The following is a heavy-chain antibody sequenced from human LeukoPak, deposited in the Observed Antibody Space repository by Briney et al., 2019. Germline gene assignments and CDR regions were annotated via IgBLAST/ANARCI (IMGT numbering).Heavy chain of an antibody. CDR2: IWYDGSNK. D-gene: IGHD3-10*01. CDR1: GFTFSSYG. Sequence: GGSLRLSCAASGFTFSSYGMHWVRQAPGKGLEWVAVIWYDGSNKYYADSVKGRFTISRDNSKNTLYLQMNSLRAEDTAVYHCAKDTLPYGMDVWGQGTTVTVSS. J-gene: IGHJ6*02. CDR3: AKDTLPYGMDV. V-gene: IGHV3-33*06.